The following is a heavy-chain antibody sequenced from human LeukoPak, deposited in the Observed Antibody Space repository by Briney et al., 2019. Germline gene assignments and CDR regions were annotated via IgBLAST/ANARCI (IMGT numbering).Heavy chain of an antibody. CDR3: ARDGSEEWLIGY. J-gene: IGHJ4*02. CDR2: IKYDGSEK. CDR1: GFTFSSKW. Sequence: GGSLRLSCAASGFTFSSKWMSWVRQAPGKGLEWVANIKYDGSEKNYVDSVKGRFTISRDNAKNSLYLQMSSLRAEDTAVYYCARDGSEEWLIGYWGQGTLVTVSS. D-gene: IGHD3-10*01. V-gene: IGHV3-7*01.